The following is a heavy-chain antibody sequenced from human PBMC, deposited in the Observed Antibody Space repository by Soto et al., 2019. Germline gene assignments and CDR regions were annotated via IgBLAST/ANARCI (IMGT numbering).Heavy chain of an antibody. Sequence: QVQLVESGGGVVQPGRSLRLSCAASGFTFSSYGMHWVRQAPGKGLEWVAVISYDGSNKYYADSVKGRITISRDNSKNTLYLQMNSLRAEDTAVYYCAKDPGLGYWGQGTLVTVSS. CDR1: GFTFSSYG. D-gene: IGHD7-27*01. CDR3: AKDPGLGY. V-gene: IGHV3-30*18. CDR2: ISYDGSNK. J-gene: IGHJ4*02.